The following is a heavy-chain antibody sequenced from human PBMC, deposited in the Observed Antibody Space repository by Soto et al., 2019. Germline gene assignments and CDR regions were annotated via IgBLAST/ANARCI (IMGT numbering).Heavy chain of an antibody. V-gene: IGHV3-7*01. J-gene: IGHJ4*02. CDR2: INQDGSER. Sequence: EVQLVESGGGWVQPGGSLRLPLPTSGFTFSPYGLTGFRQPPGKGLEGVASINQDGSERYYVDSVRGRFTISRDNAKNSLYLQMNSLRAEDTAVYYCVCGGNFFVYWGQGTLVTVSP. CDR3: VCGGNFFVY. CDR1: GFTFSPYG. D-gene: IGHD3-16*01.